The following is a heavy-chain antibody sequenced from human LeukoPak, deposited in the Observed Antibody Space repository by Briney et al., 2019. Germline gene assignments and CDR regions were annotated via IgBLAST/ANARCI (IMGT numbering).Heavy chain of an antibody. CDR3: VRATYYYDSSGYSGIYYYYYMDV. V-gene: IGHV4-59*01. J-gene: IGHJ6*03. D-gene: IGHD3-22*01. CDR2: IYYSGST. CDR1: GGSISSYY. Sequence: SETLSLTCTVSGGSISSYYWSWIRQPPGKGLEWIGYIYYSGSTNYNPSLKSRVTISVDTSKNQFSLKLSSVTAADTAVYYCVRATYYYDSSGYSGIYYYYYMDVWGKGTTVTVSS.